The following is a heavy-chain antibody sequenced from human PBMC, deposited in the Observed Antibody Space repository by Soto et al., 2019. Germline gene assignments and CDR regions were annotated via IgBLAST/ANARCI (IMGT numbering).Heavy chain of an antibody. CDR1: GFTFSNYG. V-gene: IGHV3-30*18. CDR2: IAYDGTKT. CDR3: AKDDGTFFYDTSGYPLDY. D-gene: IGHD3-22*01. J-gene: IGHJ4*02. Sequence: GGSLRLSCAASGFTFSNYGMHWVRQAPGKGLEWVAIIAYDGTKTYYADSVKGRFTISRDNSKNTLYLQMNSLRDEDTAVYYCAKDDGTFFYDTSGYPLDYWGQGTLVTVSS.